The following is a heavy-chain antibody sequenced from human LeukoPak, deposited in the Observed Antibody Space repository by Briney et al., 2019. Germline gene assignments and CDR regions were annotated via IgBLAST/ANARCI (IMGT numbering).Heavy chain of an antibody. CDR3: AKGFVTDSSGYYAVFAFDI. V-gene: IGHV3-23*01. CDR2: ISGSGGST. Sequence: GGSLRLSCAASGFTFSTFAMSWVRQAPGKGLEWVSTISGSGGSTYCADSVKGRFTISRDNSKNTLYLQMDSLRAEDTAVYYCAKGFVTDSSGYYAVFAFDIWGQGTMVTVSS. D-gene: IGHD3-22*01. CDR1: GFTFSTFA. J-gene: IGHJ3*02.